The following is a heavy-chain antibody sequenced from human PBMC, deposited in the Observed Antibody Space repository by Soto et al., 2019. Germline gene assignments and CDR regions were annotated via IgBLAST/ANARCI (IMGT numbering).Heavy chain of an antibody. CDR2: IYYSGST. V-gene: IGHV4-59*08. J-gene: IGHJ4*02. Sequence: QVQLQESGPGLVKPSETLSLTCTVSGGSISSYYWSWIRQPPGKGLEWIGYIYYSGSTNYNPSLKSRVPISVATSKNQFALKLSSVTAADTAVYYCARLNTAGARFRDYWGQGTLVTVSS. D-gene: IGHD5-18*01. CDR3: ARLNTAGARFRDY. CDR1: GGSISSYY.